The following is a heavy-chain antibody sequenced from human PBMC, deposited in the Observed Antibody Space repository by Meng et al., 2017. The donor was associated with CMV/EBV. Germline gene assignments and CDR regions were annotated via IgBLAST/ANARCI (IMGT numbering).Heavy chain of an antibody. V-gene: IGHV3-21*01. CDR2: ITSNSDYV. CDR3: ARVGPRGTFVGFSFDF. Sequence: GESLKISCAASGFTFRTYNMNWVRQAPGRGREWVSSITSNSDYVRYAGSVKGRFTISRDNVKNALYLQLNNVRAEDTALYYCARVGPRGTFVGFSFDFWGLGTLVTVSS. CDR1: GFTFRTYN. J-gene: IGHJ4*02. D-gene: IGHD2-21*01.